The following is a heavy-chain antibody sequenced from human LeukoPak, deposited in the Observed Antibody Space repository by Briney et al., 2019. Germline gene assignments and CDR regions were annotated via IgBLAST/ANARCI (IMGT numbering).Heavy chain of an antibody. V-gene: IGHV3-23*01. CDR2: ITSRGEST. CDR1: GFTFSIYA. CDR3: TRDRPNYYGSDGNYYRRDGDY. D-gene: IGHD3-10*01. J-gene: IGHJ4*02. Sequence: GGSLRLSCAASGFTFSIYAMSWVRQAPGKGLQRVSSITSRGESTWYVDSVKGRFTITRDNSENTLYLQMHSLRAEDTAVYYCTRDRPNYYGSDGNYYRRDGDYWGRGTLVSVSS.